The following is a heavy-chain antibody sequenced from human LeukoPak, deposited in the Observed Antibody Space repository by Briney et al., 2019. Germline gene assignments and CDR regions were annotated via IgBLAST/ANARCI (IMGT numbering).Heavy chain of an antibody. CDR2: INSNGGRT. Sequence: GGSLRLSCAASGFTFSGYCLSWVRQAPGKGLEWVATINSNGGRTDYADSVKGRFTISRDNAKSSLYLQLNNLRAEDAAVYYCARDLSMSYYLDIDGWGKGTTVTVSS. CDR3: ARDLSMSYYLDIDG. CDR1: GFTFSGYC. J-gene: IGHJ6*03. V-gene: IGHV3-20*04. D-gene: IGHD2/OR15-2a*01.